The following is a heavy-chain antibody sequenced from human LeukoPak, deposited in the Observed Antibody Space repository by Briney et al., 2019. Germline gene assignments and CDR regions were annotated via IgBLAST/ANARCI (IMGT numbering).Heavy chain of an antibody. V-gene: IGHV3-30*18. CDR2: ISSDGSNK. CDR1: GFTFSIYG. CDR3: AKDRVAVAGYYYGMDV. J-gene: IGHJ6*02. Sequence: GRSLRLSCAASGFTFSIYGIHWVRQAPGKGLEWVTIISSDGSNKYYADSVKGRFTISRDNSKNTLYLQMNSLRAEDTAVYYCAKDRVAVAGYYYGMDVWGQGTTVTVSS. D-gene: IGHD6-19*01.